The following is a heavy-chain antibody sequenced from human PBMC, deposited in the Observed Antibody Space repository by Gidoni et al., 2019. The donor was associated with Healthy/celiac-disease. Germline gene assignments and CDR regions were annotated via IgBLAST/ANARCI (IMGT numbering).Heavy chain of an antibody. Sequence: EVLLVESGAGLVQPGGSLPLPCAASGFTFRGSAMHWVRQVSGNGLEGVGRIRSKDNSYETAYDASVKGRFTISRDDSKNTAYLQMNSLKTEDTAVYYCTRREGLSGAVAMFDYWGQGTLVTVSS. CDR3: TRREGLSGAVAMFDY. CDR2: IRSKDNSYET. V-gene: IGHV3-73*02. J-gene: IGHJ4*02. D-gene: IGHD6-19*01. CDR1: GFTFRGSA.